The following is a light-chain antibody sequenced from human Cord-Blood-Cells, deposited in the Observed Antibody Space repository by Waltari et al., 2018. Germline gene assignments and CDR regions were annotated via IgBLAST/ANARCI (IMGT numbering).Light chain of an antibody. CDR2: DVS. CDR1: SCDVGGYNY. Sequence: QSALTQPASVSGSPGQSITTSCTGTSCDVGGYNYVSWYQQHPGKAPTLMIYDVSKRPSGVSNRFSGSKSGNTASLTISGLQAEDEADYYCSSYTSSSTWVFGGGTKLTVL. V-gene: IGLV2-14*01. CDR3: SSYTSSSTWV. J-gene: IGLJ3*02.